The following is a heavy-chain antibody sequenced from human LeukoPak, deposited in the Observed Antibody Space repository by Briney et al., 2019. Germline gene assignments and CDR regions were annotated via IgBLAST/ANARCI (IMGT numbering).Heavy chain of an antibody. CDR1: GGLISISTYY. V-gene: IGHV4-39*07. CDR2: IYYSGTT. CDR3: ARVLPSWLVIWAFDI. D-gene: IGHD6-19*01. Sequence: SETLSLTCTVSGGLISISTYYWGWIRQPPGKGLEWIGSIYYSGTTHYNPSLKSRVTIAVDTSKNQFSLKLISVTAADTAVYYCARVLPSWLVIWAFDIWGQGTMVTVSS. J-gene: IGHJ3*02.